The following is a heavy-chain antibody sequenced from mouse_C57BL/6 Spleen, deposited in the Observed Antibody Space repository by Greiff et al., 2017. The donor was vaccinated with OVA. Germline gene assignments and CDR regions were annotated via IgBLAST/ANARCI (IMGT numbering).Heavy chain of an antibody. J-gene: IGHJ4*01. V-gene: IGHV14-3*01. D-gene: IGHD1-1*01. Sequence: VQLKQSVAELVRPGASVKLSCTASGFNIKNTYMHWVKQRPEQGLEWIGMIDPANGNTKYAPKFQGKATITPDTSSNTAYLQRSSLTSEDTAIYYVARPITTVVAKDAMDYWGQGTSVTVSS. CDR1: GFNIKNTY. CDR3: ARPITTVVAKDAMDY. CDR2: IDPANGNT.